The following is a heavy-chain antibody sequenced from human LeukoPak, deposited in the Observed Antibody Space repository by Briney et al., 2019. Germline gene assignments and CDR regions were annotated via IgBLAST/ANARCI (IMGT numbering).Heavy chain of an antibody. CDR3: ATPSYRAMAPAGLYYYYGMDV. Sequence: GASVKVSCKVSGYTLTELSKHWVRQAPGKGLEWMGGFDPEDGETIYAQKFQGRVTMTEDTSTDTAYMELSSLRSEDTAVYYCATPSYRAMAPAGLYYYYGMDVWGQGTTVTVSS. D-gene: IGHD5-18*01. J-gene: IGHJ6*02. CDR1: GYTLTELS. CDR2: FDPEDGET. V-gene: IGHV1-24*01.